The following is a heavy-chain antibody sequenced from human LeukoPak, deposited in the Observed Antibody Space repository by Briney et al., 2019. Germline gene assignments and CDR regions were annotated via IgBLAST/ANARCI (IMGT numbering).Heavy chain of an antibody. Sequence: TGGSLRLSCAASGFTFSDYYMSWIRQAPGKGLEWVSYISSSGSTIYYADSVKGRFTISRDNAKNSLYLQMDSLRAEDTAVYYCARDGVYSYGHTDYWGQGTLVTVSS. CDR3: ARDGVYSYGHTDY. J-gene: IGHJ4*02. V-gene: IGHV3-11*04. D-gene: IGHD5-18*01. CDR1: GFTFSDYY. CDR2: ISSSGSTI.